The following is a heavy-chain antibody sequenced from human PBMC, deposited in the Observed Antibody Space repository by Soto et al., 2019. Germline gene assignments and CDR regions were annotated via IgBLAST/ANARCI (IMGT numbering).Heavy chain of an antibody. CDR3: ARSGDGYNYPNY. V-gene: IGHV4-59*01. CDR2: IYHSGST. J-gene: IGHJ4*02. D-gene: IGHD5-12*01. Sequence: SETLSLTCTVSGASISNYYWSWIRQPPGKGLEWIGYIYHSGSTNYNPSLKSRVTVSLDTSKNQFSLKLTSVTAADTAVYFCARSGDGYNYPNYWGQGTLVTVSS. CDR1: GASISNYY.